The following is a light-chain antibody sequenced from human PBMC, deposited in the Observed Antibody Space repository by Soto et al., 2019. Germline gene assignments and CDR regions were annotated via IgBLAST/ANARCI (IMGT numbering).Light chain of an antibody. V-gene: IGKV3-20*01. CDR3: QQYGGSPRT. J-gene: IGKJ1*01. CDR2: GVS. CDR1: QSVSSS. Sequence: EIVLTQSPGTLSLSPGERATLSCRASQSVSSSLAWYQQKGGQAPRLLIHGVSSRATGIPDRFSGSGSGTDFTLTISRLEPEDFAVYYCQQYGGSPRTFGQGNKVEVK.